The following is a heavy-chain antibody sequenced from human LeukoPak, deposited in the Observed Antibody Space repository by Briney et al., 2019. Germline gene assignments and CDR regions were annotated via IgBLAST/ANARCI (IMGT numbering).Heavy chain of an antibody. CDR3: ARDRTNALQYCSGGSCYPPFDY. Sequence: ASVKVSCKASGYTFTSYGISWVRQAPGRGLEWMGWINTNTGNPTYAQGYTGRFVFSLDTSVSTAYLQISSLKAEDTAVYYCARDRTNALQYCSGGSCYPPFDYWGQGTLVTVSS. CDR2: INTNTGNP. V-gene: IGHV7-4-1*02. D-gene: IGHD2-15*01. CDR1: GYTFTSYG. J-gene: IGHJ4*02.